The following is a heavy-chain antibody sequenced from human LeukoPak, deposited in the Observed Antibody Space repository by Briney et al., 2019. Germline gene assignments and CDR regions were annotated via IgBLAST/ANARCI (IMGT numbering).Heavy chain of an antibody. Sequence: SVKVSCKASGGTFSSYGISWVRQAPGQGLEWMGGIIPIFGTANYTQKFQGRVTITADESTSTAYMELSSLRSEDTAVYYCARLDEYSSSSRYYGMDVWGQGTTVTVSS. CDR2: IIPIFGTA. V-gene: IGHV1-69*13. CDR1: GGTFSSYG. J-gene: IGHJ6*02. D-gene: IGHD6-6*01. CDR3: ARLDEYSSSSRYYGMDV.